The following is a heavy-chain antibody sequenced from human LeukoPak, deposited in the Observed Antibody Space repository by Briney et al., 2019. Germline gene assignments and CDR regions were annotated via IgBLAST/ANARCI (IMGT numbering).Heavy chain of an antibody. J-gene: IGHJ6*02. V-gene: IGHV3-23*01. D-gene: IGHD2-15*01. Sequence: GGSLRLSCAASGFTVSSKYMSWVRQAPGKGLEWVSAISGSGGSTYYADSVKGRFTISRDNSKNTLYLQMNSLRAEDTAVYYCAKDRAAPYYYYGMDVWGQGTTVTVSS. CDR1: GFTVSSKY. CDR2: ISGSGGST. CDR3: AKDRAAPYYYYGMDV.